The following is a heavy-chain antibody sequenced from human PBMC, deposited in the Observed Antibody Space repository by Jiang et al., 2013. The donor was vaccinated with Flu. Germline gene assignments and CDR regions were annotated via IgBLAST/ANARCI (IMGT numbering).Heavy chain of an antibody. Sequence: SGAEVKTPGSSVKVSCEASGGTFSSYSFNWVRQAPGQGLEWMGGIIPVFGTPNYAQKFQGRVTITADDSTSTVYLDLSSLRFEDTAVYYCTSATSQNKNVLYHGAFDIWGQGTTVTVSS. D-gene: IGHD3-10*02. J-gene: IGHJ3*02. V-gene: IGHV1-69*01. CDR2: IIPVFGTP. CDR3: TSATSQNKNVLYHGAFDI. CDR1: GGTFSSYS.